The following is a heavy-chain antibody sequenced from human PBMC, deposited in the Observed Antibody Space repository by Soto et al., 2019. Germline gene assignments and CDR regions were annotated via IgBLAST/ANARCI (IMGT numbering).Heavy chain of an antibody. CDR3: AREIDYGDYAIDY. J-gene: IGHJ4*02. Sequence: GGSLRLSCAASGFTFTNYAMNWVRQAPGKGLEWVSGISGSGSSTYYADSVKGRFTISRDNSKTTLYLQMNSLRAEDTAVYYCAREIDYGDYAIDYWGQGNQVTVSS. V-gene: IGHV3-23*01. CDR1: GFTFTNYA. CDR2: ISGSGSST. D-gene: IGHD4-17*01.